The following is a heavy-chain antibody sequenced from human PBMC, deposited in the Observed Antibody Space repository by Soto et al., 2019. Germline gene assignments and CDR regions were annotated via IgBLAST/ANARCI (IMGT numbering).Heavy chain of an antibody. J-gene: IGHJ4*02. Sequence: LRLSCSASGFTFSSYAMHWVRRAPGKGLEYVSGVRGNGDPPFYADSVKGRFTISRDNSKNTLYLQMSSLSADDTAVYYCVESRGGNNFDFFDWGQGALVTVSS. V-gene: IGHV3-64D*06. CDR3: VESRGGNNFDFFD. CDR1: GFTFSSYA. CDR2: VRGNGDPP. D-gene: IGHD5-12*01.